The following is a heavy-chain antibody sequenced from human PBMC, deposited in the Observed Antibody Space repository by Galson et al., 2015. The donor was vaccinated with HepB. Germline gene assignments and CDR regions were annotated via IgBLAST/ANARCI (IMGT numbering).Heavy chain of an antibody. CDR3: ARSYYYDNSGYSPTPGY. J-gene: IGHJ4*02. Sequence: SVKVSCKASGGTFSSYTISWVRQAPGQGLEWMGRIIPILGIANYAQKFQGRVTITADKSTSTAYMELSSLRSEDTAVYYCARSYYYDNSGYSPTPGYWGQGTLVTVSS. V-gene: IGHV1-69*02. CDR2: IIPILGIA. D-gene: IGHD3-22*01. CDR1: GGTFSSYT.